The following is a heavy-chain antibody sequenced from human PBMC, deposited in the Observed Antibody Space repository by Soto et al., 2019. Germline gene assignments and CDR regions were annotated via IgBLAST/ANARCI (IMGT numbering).Heavy chain of an antibody. CDR1: GFTFSSYG. D-gene: IGHD1-26*01. Sequence: QVQLVESGGGVVQPGRSLRLSCAASGFTFSSYGMHWVRQAPGKGLEWVAVISYDGSNKYYADSVKGRFTISRDNSKNTLYLQRNSLRAEDTAVYYCAKGGHYYYYYGMDVWGQGTTVTVSS. J-gene: IGHJ6*02. V-gene: IGHV3-30*18. CDR2: ISYDGSNK. CDR3: AKGGHYYYYYGMDV.